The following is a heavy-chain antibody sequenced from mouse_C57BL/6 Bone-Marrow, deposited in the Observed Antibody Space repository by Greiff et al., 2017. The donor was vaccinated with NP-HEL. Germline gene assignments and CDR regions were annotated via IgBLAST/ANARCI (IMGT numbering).Heavy chain of an antibody. CDR3: ARRGYGSPAWFAY. D-gene: IGHD1-1*01. CDR2: ISSGGSYT. CDR1: GFTFSSYG. V-gene: IGHV5-6*02. Sequence: EVMLVESGGDLVKPGGSLKLSCAASGFTFSSYGMSWVRQTPDTRLEWVATISSGGSYTSYPDSVNGRLTISRDNAKNTRCLQMSSLKSEDTAMYYCARRGYGSPAWFAYWGQGTLVTVSS. J-gene: IGHJ3*01.